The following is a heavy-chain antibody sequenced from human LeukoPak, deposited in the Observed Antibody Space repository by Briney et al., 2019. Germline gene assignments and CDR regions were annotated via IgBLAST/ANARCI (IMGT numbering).Heavy chain of an antibody. CDR1: GGSISSYY. Sequence: SETLSLTCTVSGGSISSYYWSWIRQPPGKGLEWIGYIYYSGSTYYNPSLKSRVTISVDTSKNQFSLKLSSVTAADTAVYYCARGGMATILDYYMDVWGKGTTVTVSS. CDR3: ARGGMATILDYYMDV. V-gene: IGHV4-59*12. D-gene: IGHD5-24*01. J-gene: IGHJ6*03. CDR2: IYYSGST.